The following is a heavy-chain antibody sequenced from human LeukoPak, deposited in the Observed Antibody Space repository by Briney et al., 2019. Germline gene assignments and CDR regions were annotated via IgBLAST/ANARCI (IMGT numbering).Heavy chain of an antibody. D-gene: IGHD5-24*01. CDR3: ARHVTISGPYDASDI. J-gene: IGHJ3*02. V-gene: IGHV4-61*01. CDR1: GGSVSSGSYY. Sequence: SETLSLTCTVSGGSVSSGSYYWSWIRQPPGKGLEWIGYIYYSGGTDYNPSLKSRVTISVDTSKNQFSLKLRSVTAADTAVYYCARHVTISGPYDASDIWGQGTMVTVSP. CDR2: IYYSGGT.